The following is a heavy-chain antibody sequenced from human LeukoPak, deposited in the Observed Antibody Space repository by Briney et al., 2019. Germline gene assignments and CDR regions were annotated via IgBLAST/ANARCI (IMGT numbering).Heavy chain of an antibody. V-gene: IGHV4-59*01. J-gene: IGHJ4*02. D-gene: IGHD3-22*01. CDR3: ARDSSGYPTY. CDR2: IYYSGST. Sequence: WETLSLTCTVSGGSISSYYWSWIRQPPGKGLEWIGYIYYSGSTNYNPSLKSRVTISVDTSKNQFSLKLSSVTAADTAVYYCARDSSGYPTYWGQGTLVTVSS. CDR1: GGSISSYY.